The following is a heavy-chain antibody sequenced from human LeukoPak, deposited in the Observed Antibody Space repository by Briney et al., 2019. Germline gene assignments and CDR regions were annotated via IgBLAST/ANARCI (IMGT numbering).Heavy chain of an antibody. CDR3: ARAGIVGATGSDY. CDR2: IIPIFGTA. V-gene: IGHV1-69*05. CDR1: GGTFSSYA. Sequence: SVKVSCKASGGTFSSYAISWVRQAPGQGLEWMGGIIPIFGTANYAQKFQGRVTITTEESTSTAYMELSSLRSEDTAVYYCARAGIVGATGSDYWGQGTLVTVSS. J-gene: IGHJ4*02. D-gene: IGHD1-26*01.